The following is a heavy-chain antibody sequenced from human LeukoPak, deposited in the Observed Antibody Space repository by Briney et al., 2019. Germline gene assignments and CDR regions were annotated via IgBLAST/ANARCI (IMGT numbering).Heavy chain of an antibody. CDR3: ARVRRAVAGFDY. J-gene: IGHJ4*02. CDR1: GGSISSYY. V-gene: IGHV4-4*07. D-gene: IGHD6-19*01. Sequence: SETLSLTCTVSGGSISSYYWSWIRQPAGKGLEWIGRMHTSGSTNYNPSLKSRVTISVDTSKNQFSLKLSSVTAADTAVYYCARVRRAVAGFDYWGQGTLVTVSS. CDR2: MHTSGST.